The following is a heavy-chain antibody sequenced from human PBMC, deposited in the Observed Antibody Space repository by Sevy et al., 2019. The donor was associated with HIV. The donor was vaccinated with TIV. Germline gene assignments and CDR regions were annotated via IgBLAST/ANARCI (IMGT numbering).Heavy chain of an antibody. Sequence: GGSLRLSCAASGFTFSSYAMSWVRQAPGKGLEWVSAISGSGGSTYYAYSVKGRFTISRDNSKNTLYLQMNSLRAEDTAVYYCAKAPALRLHDYGDYLTGFDYWGQGTLVTVSS. CDR1: GFTFSSYA. J-gene: IGHJ4*02. CDR3: AKAPALRLHDYGDYLTGFDY. CDR2: ISGSGGST. D-gene: IGHD4-17*01. V-gene: IGHV3-23*01.